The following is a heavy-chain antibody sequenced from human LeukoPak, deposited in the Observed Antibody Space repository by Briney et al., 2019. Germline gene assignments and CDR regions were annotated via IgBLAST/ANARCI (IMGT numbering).Heavy chain of an antibody. CDR2: IIPIFGTA. D-gene: IGHD6-19*01. CDR1: GGTFSSYA. Sequence: ASVKVSCKASGGTFSSYAISWVRQAPGQGLEWMGGIIPIFGTANYAQKFQGRVTITTDESTSTAYMELSSLRSEDTAVYYCARDRVAVVSDAFDIWGQGTMVTVSS. J-gene: IGHJ3*02. CDR3: ARDRVAVVSDAFDI. V-gene: IGHV1-69*05.